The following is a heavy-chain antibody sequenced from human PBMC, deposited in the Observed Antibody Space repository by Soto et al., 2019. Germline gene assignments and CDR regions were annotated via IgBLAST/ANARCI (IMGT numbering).Heavy chain of an antibody. CDR2: ISGSGGST. CDR1: GFTFSSYA. Sequence: EVQLLESGGGLVQPGGSLRLSCAASGFTFSSYAMSWVRQAPGKGLEWVSAISGSGGSTHYADSVKGRFTISRDNSKNTLYLQMNSLRAEDTAVYYCAKGSDYFDSSGYTLEYFQHWGQGTLVTGSS. J-gene: IGHJ1*01. D-gene: IGHD3-22*01. CDR3: AKGSDYFDSSGYTLEYFQH. V-gene: IGHV3-23*01.